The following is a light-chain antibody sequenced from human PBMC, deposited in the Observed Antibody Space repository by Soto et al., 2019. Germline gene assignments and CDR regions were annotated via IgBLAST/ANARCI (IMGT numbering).Light chain of an antibody. Sequence: DIVLTQSPATLSLSPGERATLSCRASQSVGSYLAWYQQKPGQAPSLLIYDASGRATGIPARFSGSGSGTYFTLPIGSLELEDFAVYYCQQRSNWRSTFGQGTRLEIK. J-gene: IGKJ5*01. V-gene: IGKV3-11*01. CDR2: DAS. CDR3: QQRSNWRST. CDR1: QSVGSY.